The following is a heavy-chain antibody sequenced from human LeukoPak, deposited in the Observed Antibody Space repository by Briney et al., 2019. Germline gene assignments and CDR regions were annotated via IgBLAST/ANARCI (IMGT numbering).Heavy chain of an antibody. Sequence: ASVKVSCKASGYTFTSYGISWVRQAPGQGLEWMGWISAYNGNTNYAQKPQGRVTMTTDTSTSTAYMELRSLRSDDTAVYYCARDRDVVVVALENWFDPWGQGTLVTVSS. CDR3: ARDRDVVVVALENWFDP. J-gene: IGHJ5*02. CDR2: ISAYNGNT. V-gene: IGHV1-18*01. CDR1: GYTFTSYG. D-gene: IGHD2-15*01.